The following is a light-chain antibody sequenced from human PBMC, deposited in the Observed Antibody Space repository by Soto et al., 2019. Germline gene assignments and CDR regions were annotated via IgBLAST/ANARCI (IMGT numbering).Light chain of an antibody. CDR2: DVF. V-gene: IGKV1-33*01. J-gene: IGKJ4*01. Sequence: DIQMTHSASSLPASVGDTVTISCQASPDISKYLNWFQQTPGKAPKLLIYDVFNVETGVPSRFSGRGSGTDFTLIISNLQPEDFATYYCQQYDQLPITFGGGTKVDI. CDR3: QQYDQLPIT. CDR1: PDISKY.